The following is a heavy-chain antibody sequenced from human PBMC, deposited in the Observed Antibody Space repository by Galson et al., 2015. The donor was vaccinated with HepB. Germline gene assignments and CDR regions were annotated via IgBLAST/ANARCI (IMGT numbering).Heavy chain of an antibody. V-gene: IGHV3-48*01. CDR1: GFTFSSYS. CDR2: ISTSSTTI. CDR3: ARGRGKWNVDFDD. Sequence: SLRLSCAASGFTFSSYSMNWVRQAPGKGLEWVSFISTSSTTIYYADSVKGRFTISRDNAKNSLYLQMNSLRAEDTAVYYCARGRGKWNVDFDDWGQGTLVTVSS. D-gene: IGHD1-1*01. J-gene: IGHJ4*02.